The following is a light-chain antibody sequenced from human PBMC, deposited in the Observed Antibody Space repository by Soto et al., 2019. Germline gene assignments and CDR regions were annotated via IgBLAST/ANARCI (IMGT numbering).Light chain of an antibody. CDR2: GAS. CDR1: QSVSSSY. V-gene: IGKV3-20*01. Sequence: EIVLTQSPGTLSLSPGERATLSCRASQSVSSSYLAWYQQKPGQAPRLLIYGASSRATGIPDRFSGNGSGTDFTLTISRLEPEDFAVYYCQLYGSSPRTFGQGTKVEIK. J-gene: IGKJ1*01. CDR3: QLYGSSPRT.